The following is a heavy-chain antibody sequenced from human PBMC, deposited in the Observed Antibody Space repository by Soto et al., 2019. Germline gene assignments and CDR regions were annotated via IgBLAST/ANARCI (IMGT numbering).Heavy chain of an antibody. CDR3: ARDRAMYYYDSSGYYRGFDY. Sequence: ASVKVSCKASGYTFTSYYMHWVRQAPGQGLEWMGIINPSGGSTSYAQKFQGRVTMTRDTSTSTVYMELSSLRSEDTAVYYCARDRAMYYYDSSGYYRGFDYWGQGTLVTVSS. CDR2: INPSGGST. V-gene: IGHV1-46*01. D-gene: IGHD3-22*01. CDR1: GYTFTSYY. J-gene: IGHJ4*02.